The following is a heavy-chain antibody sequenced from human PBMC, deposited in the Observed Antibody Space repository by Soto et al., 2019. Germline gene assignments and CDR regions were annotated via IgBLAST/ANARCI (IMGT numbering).Heavy chain of an antibody. J-gene: IGHJ3*02. V-gene: IGHV6-1*01. Sequence: SQTLSLTCAISGDSVSSNSAAWNWIRQSPSRGLEWLGRTYYRSKWYNDYAVSVKSRITINPDTSKNQFFLQLSSVTPEDTAVYYCARGGLRFLGILAFDIWGQGTMVTVSS. CDR3: ARGGLRFLGILAFDI. D-gene: IGHD3-3*01. CDR2: TYYRSKWYN. CDR1: GDSVSSNSAA.